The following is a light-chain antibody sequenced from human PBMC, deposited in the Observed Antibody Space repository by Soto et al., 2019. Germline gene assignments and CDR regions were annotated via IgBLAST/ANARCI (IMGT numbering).Light chain of an antibody. Sequence: EIVLTQSPGTLSLSPGERATLSCRASQSVSSSYLAWYQHKPGQAPRLLIYGASTRATGIPATFSGSGSGTQFTLTISSLQSEDFAVYYCQQYNNWPAINFGQGTRLEIK. V-gene: IGKV3D-15*01. CDR1: QSVSSSY. CDR3: QQYNNWPAIN. J-gene: IGKJ5*01. CDR2: GAS.